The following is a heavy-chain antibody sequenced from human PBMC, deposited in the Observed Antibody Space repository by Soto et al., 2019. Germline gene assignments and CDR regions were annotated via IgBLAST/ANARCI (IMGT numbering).Heavy chain of an antibody. D-gene: IGHD2-15*01. CDR1: GFTFSSYG. CDR2: IWYDGSNK. CDR3: ARYCSGGSCYDGVYYGMDV. J-gene: IGHJ6*02. V-gene: IGHV3-33*01. Sequence: QVQLVESGGGVVQPGRSLRLSCAASGFTFSSYGMHWVRQAPGKGLEWVAVIWYDGSNKYYADSVKGRFTISRDNSKTTLYQQMNSLRAEDTAVYYCARYCSGGSCYDGVYYGMDVWGQGTTVTVSS.